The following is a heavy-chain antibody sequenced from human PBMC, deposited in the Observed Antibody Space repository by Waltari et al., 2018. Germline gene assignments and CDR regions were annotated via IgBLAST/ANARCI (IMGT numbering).Heavy chain of an antibody. Sequence: QLQESGPGLVKPSGTLYLSCAVFGDSVTSANWWSWVRQSPQRGLEWIGQVLSTGKTNYSPSFASRVTMSLDASNNQFSLKVTSATAADTAVYYCARDRGRGLYLDVWGPGTLVTVSP. CDR3: ARDRGRGLYLDV. J-gene: IGHJ4*02. V-gene: IGHV4-4*02. CDR2: VLSTGKT. CDR1: GDSVTSANW. D-gene: IGHD2-15*01.